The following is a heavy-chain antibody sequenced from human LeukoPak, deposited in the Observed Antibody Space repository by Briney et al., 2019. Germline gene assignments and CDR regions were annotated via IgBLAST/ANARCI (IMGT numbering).Heavy chain of an antibody. CDR3: ARSSDSSDLGY. D-gene: IGHD6-25*01. Sequence: GMSLRLSCAASGFTFRSYGMHWVRQAQGKGLEWVAVIWSDGSQQHYADSVKGRFTVSRDNSKNTLYLQMNSLRVDDTAVYYCARSSDSSDLGYWGQGTLVTVSS. CDR2: IWSDGSQQ. J-gene: IGHJ4*02. CDR1: GFTFRSYG. V-gene: IGHV3-33*01.